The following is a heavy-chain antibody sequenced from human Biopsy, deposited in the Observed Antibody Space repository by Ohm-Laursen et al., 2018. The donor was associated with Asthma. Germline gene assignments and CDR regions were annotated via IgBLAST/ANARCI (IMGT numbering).Heavy chain of an antibody. V-gene: IGHV3-7*01. J-gene: IGHJ1*01. Sequence: SLRLSCAASGFTFGDYWMSWVRQVPGKGLEWVANIKHDGTEKNHVDSLKGRFTISRDNAKNSLYLQMNSLRAEDTAVYYCARTFHFWSSYHAEHYQLWGQGTLVTAPS. D-gene: IGHD3-3*02. CDR2: IKHDGTEK. CDR1: GFTFGDYW. CDR3: ARTFHFWSSYHAEHYQL.